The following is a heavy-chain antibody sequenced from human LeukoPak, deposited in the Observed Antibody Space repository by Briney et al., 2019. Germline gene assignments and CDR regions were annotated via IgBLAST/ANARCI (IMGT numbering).Heavy chain of an antibody. CDR1: GYTFSMYN. CDR3: AREGVAGTGLDY. V-gene: IGHV1-46*01. CDR2: INPSGGT. Sequence: ASVKVSCKTSGYTFSMYNMHWVRQAPGQGLEWMGIINPSGGTSYAQKLQGRITMTRDTSTSTLYMELSSLRSEDTAVYYCAREGVAGTGLDYWGQGTLVTVSS. D-gene: IGHD6-13*01. J-gene: IGHJ4*02.